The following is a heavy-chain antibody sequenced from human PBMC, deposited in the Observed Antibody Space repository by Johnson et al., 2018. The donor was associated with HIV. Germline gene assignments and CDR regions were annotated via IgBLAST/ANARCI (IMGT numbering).Heavy chain of an antibody. CDR1: GFTVR. Sequence: VQLVESGGGLIQPGGSLRLSCVASGFTVRKGLEWVSVIYSGGSTYYADSVKGRFTISRDNSKNTLYLQMNSLRAEDTAVYYCARDRLGYSSSWGGVDAFDIWGQGTMVTVSS. CDR3: ARDRLGYSSSWGGVDAFDI. V-gene: IGHV3-53*01. J-gene: IGHJ3*02. D-gene: IGHD6-13*01. CDR2: IYSGGST.